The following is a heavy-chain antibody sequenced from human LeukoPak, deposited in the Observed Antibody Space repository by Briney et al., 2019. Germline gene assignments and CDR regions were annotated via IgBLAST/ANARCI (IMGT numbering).Heavy chain of an antibody. CDR1: GGSISSSSYY. J-gene: IGHJ4*02. CDR3: ARAWRGTMVRGVIDY. V-gene: IGHV4-39*07. CDR2: IYYSGST. D-gene: IGHD3-10*01. Sequence: SETLSLTCTVSGGSISSSSYYWGWIRQPPGKGLEWIGSIYYSGSTNYNPSLKSRVTISVDTSKNQFSLKLSSVTAADTAVYYCARAWRGTMVRGVIDYWGQGTLVTVSS.